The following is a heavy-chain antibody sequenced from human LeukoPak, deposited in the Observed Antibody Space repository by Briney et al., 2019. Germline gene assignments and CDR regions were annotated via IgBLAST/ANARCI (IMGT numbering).Heavy chain of an antibody. V-gene: IGHV3-23*01. D-gene: IGHD2-21*02. CDR1: GFNFANHA. CDR3: VREDTPATANY. CDR2: ISGGGDIT. Sequence: GGSLRLSCAASGFNFANHAMSWVRQTPGKGLEWVSAISGGGDITYYADSVKGRFTISRDNSKDTLFLQMHSLRPGDTAVYYCVREDTPATANYWGQGTLVTVSS. J-gene: IGHJ4*02.